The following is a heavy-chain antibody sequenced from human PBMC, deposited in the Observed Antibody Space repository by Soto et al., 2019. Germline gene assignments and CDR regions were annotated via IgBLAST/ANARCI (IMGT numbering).Heavy chain of an antibody. CDR1: GGSINSYY. V-gene: IGHV4-59*12. CDR2: IYYSGSA. Sequence: KTSETLSLTCTVSGGSINSYYWSWIRQAPGKGLEWIGYIYYSGSATYNPSFKSRVTISVDTPKNQFSLRLSSVTAADTAVSYCAREAGADYYYSMDLWGQGTTVTVSS. D-gene: IGHD3-10*01. CDR3: AREAGADYYYSMDL. J-gene: IGHJ6*02.